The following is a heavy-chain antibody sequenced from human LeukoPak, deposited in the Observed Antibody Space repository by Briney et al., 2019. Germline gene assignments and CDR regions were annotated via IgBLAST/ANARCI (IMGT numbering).Heavy chain of an antibody. D-gene: IGHD2-2*01. V-gene: IGHV3-15*01. J-gene: IGHJ6*03. CDR3: TTGLYCSSTSCSYYYYYMDV. CDR1: GFTFSNAW. CDR2: IKSKTDGGTT. Sequence: GGSLRLSCAASGFTFSNAWMSWVRQAPGKGREWVGRIKSKTDGGTTDYAAPVKGRFTISRDDSKNTLYLQMNSLKTEDTAVYYCTTGLYCSSTSCSYYYYYMDVWGKGTTVTVSS.